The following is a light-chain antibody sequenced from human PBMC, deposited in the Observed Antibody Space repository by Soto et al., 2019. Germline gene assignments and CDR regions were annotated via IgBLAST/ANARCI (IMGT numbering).Light chain of an antibody. J-gene: IGKJ1*01. CDR3: QQYGKT. V-gene: IGKV3-20*01. CDR1: QSISSSY. Sequence: EIVLTQSPGTLSLSPGERATLSCRASQSISSSYLAWYQQTPGQAPRLLIYAASSRATGIPDRCSGRGSGTDFTLTISRLEPEDFAVYYCQQYGKTFGQGTKVEIK. CDR2: AAS.